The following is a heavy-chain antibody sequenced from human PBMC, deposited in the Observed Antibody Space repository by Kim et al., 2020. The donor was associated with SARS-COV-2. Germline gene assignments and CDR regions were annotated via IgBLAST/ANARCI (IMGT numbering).Heavy chain of an antibody. V-gene: IGHV3-21*01. J-gene: IGHJ2*01. D-gene: IGHD3-22*01. CDR3: ARSDDSSGDYF. Sequence: GGSLRLSCAASGFDFNIHSMNWVRQAPGKGLEWVSSISDRSDYIYYADSVKGRFTISRDNAKNSLYLQMNSLRAEDTAVYFCARSDDSSGDYF. CDR1: GFDFNIHS. CDR2: ISDRSDYI.